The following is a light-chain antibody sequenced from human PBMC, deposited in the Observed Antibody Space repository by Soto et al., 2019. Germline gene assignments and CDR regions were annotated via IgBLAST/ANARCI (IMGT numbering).Light chain of an antibody. J-gene: IGLJ2*01. V-gene: IGLV2-14*01. CDR3: SSYTRGSTLV. Sequence: QSALTQPASVSGSPGQSITISCTGTSSDVGAYDYVSWYQQHPGKAPKLMIYEVSSRPSGVSNRFSGSKSGNTASLTISGIQADDEADYYCSSYTRGSTLVFGGGTKLTVL. CDR1: SSDVGAYDY. CDR2: EVS.